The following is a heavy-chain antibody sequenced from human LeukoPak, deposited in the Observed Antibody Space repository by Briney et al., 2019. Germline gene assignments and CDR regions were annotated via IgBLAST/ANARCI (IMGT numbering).Heavy chain of an antibody. Sequence: SETLSLTYTVSGDSINSHYWSWFRQPPGKGLEWLGYISYSGWTNYSPSLMSRLIILVDTSKNQFSLKLSSVTAADTAVYYCARGGVYNYGPIDYWGQGTLVTVSS. D-gene: IGHD5-18*01. CDR1: GDSINSHY. J-gene: IGHJ4*02. CDR2: ISYSGWT. CDR3: ARGGVYNYGPIDY. V-gene: IGHV4-59*11.